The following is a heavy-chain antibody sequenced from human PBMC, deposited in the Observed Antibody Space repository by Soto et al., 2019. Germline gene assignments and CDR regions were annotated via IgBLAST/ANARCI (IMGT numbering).Heavy chain of an antibody. CDR1: GFTFSRYP. Sequence: EVQLLESGGGLVQPGGSLRLSCAASGFTFSRYPMSWVRQAPGKGLEWVSGISGTGDNTYYADSVKGRFTISRDNSKNTLYLQMNSLRAEDTAVYNCAKVSEGSSWGQGTLVTVSS. V-gene: IGHV3-23*01. CDR3: AKVSEGSS. J-gene: IGHJ4*02. CDR2: ISGTGDNT. D-gene: IGHD6-13*01.